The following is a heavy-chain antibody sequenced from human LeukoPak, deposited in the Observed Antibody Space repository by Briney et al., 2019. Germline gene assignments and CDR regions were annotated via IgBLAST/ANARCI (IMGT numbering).Heavy chain of an antibody. Sequence: SETLSLTCTVSGGSISSYYWSWIRQPPGKGLEWIGEINHSGSTYYNPSLKSRVTISVDTSKNQFSLKLSSVTAADTAVYYCASSWLPRVHWFDPWGQGTLVTVSS. V-gene: IGHV4-34*01. D-gene: IGHD5-12*01. CDR3: ASSWLPRVHWFDP. J-gene: IGHJ5*02. CDR1: GGSISSYY. CDR2: INHSGST.